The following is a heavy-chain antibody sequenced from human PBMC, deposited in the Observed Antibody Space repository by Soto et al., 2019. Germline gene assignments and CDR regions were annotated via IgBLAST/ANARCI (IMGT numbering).Heavy chain of an antibody. CDR3: ARMERSKEGLSVYYFDF. CDR2: ISYRGNT. J-gene: IGHJ4*02. D-gene: IGHD1-26*01. V-gene: IGHV4-59*01. Sequence: SETLSLTCTVSSGSISGYFWGWIRQPPGKEPEWIGYISYRGNTNYNPSLQSRVSISLVTSKNQISLKLDAVNASDTAVYYCARMERSKEGLSVYYFDFWGPGTMVTVSS. CDR1: SGSISGYF.